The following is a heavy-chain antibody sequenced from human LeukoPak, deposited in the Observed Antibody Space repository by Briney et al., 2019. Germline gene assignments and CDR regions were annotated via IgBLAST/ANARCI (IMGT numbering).Heavy chain of an antibody. D-gene: IGHD3-10*02. J-gene: IGHJ4*02. Sequence: GGSLRLSCAASGFTFSSYEMNWVRQAPGKGLEWVSYISRSGSTIYYADSVKGRFTISRDNAKNSLYLQRNSLRAEDTAGYYCASARPTVRGVTTRHEYWSQGTLVTVYS. V-gene: IGHV3-48*03. CDR2: ISRSGSTI. CDR1: GFTFSSYE. CDR3: ASARPTVRGVTTRHEY.